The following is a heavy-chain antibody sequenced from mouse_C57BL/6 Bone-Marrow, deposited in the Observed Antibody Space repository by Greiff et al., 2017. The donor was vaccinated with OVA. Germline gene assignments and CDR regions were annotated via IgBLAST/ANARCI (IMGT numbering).Heavy chain of an antibody. J-gene: IGHJ2*01. D-gene: IGHD1-1*01. V-gene: IGHV1-69*01. CDR3: ARPIYYYGSSYFDY. Sequence: QVQLKQPGAELVMPGASVKLSCKASGYTFTSYWMHWVKQRPGQGLEWIGEIDPSDSYTNYNQKFKGKSTLPVDKSSSTAYMQLSSLTSEDSAVYYCARPIYYYGSSYFDYWGQGTTLTVSS. CDR1: GYTFTSYW. CDR2: IDPSDSYT.